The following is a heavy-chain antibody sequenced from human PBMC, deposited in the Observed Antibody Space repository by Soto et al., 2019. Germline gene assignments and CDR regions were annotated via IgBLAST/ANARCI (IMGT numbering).Heavy chain of an antibody. CDR2: IAPSDSYT. Sequence: GESLKISCKGSGYSFTSYCISWVRQMPGKGLEWMGRIAPSDSYTNYSPSFQGHVTISADKSISTAYRQWSSLKASDNSMYYCARTTVVTPLGMDVWGQGTTVTVSS. D-gene: IGHD4-17*01. CDR3: ARTTVVTPLGMDV. J-gene: IGHJ6*02. CDR1: GYSFTSYC. V-gene: IGHV5-10-1*01.